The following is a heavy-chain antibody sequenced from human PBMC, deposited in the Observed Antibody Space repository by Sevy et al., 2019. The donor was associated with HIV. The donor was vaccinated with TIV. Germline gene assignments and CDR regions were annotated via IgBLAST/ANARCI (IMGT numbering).Heavy chain of an antibody. V-gene: IGHV1-24*01. CDR2: FDPEDGET. D-gene: IGHD3-22*01. J-gene: IGHJ4*02. CDR1: GYTLTGFS. Sequence: ASVKVSCKVTGYTLTGFSMHWVRQTPGKGLEWMGTFDPEDGETIYAQKFQGRVIMTEDTSADTAHMDLSSLTSEDTAVYYCATTKDCYDSTGYPFDYWGQGTLVTVSS. CDR3: ATTKDCYDSTGYPFDY.